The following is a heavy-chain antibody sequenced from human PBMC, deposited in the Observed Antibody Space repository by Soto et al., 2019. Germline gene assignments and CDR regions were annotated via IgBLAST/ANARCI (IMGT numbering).Heavy chain of an antibody. CDR2: IIPILGIA. Sequence: QVQLVQSGAEVKKPGSSVKVSCKASGGTFSSYTISWVRQAPGQGLEWMGRIIPILGIANYAQKFQGRVTITADKSTSTAYMELSSLRSEDTAEYYCAREEEIAAATDWGQGTLVTVSS. CDR3: AREEEIAAATD. CDR1: GGTFSSYT. V-gene: IGHV1-69*08. D-gene: IGHD6-13*01. J-gene: IGHJ4*02.